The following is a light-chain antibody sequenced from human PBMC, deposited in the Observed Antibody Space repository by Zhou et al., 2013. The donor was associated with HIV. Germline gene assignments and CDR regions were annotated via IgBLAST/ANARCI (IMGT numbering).Light chain of an antibody. V-gene: IGKV1-27*01. J-gene: IGKJ1*01. CDR2: TAS. Sequence: DIQMTQSPSSLSASVGDRVTITCRASQGISNYLAWYQQKPGKAPNLLIYTASTLHPGVPSRFSGSGSGTDFTLTISSLQPEDVGTYYCQHYNSAPWTFGQGTKVDIK. CDR1: QGISNY. CDR3: QHYNSAPWT.